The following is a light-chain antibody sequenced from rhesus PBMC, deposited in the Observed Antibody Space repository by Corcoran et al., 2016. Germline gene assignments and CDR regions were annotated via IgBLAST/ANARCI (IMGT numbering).Light chain of an antibody. J-gene: IGKJ4*01. Sequence: DIQMTQSPSSLSASVGDTVTITCRASQSISSWLDWYQQKPGKAPNLLIFKASSLQSGVPSRFRGNGSWTDFTLTISSLQPEDFATYYCLQYSSPPLTFGGGTKVEIK. CDR1: QSISSW. V-gene: IGKV1-22*01. CDR3: LQYSSPPLT. CDR2: KAS.